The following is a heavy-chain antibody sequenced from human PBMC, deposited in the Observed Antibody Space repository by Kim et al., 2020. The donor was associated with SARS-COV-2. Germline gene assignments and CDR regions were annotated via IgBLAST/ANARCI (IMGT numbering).Heavy chain of an antibody. D-gene: IGHD2-8*01. CDR3: ARIVLNAFDI. Sequence: GGSLRLSCVASGFTVSSHYMNWVRQAPGKGLEWVSVIYYGGSTYYADSVQGRFTISRHNSKNTLYLQMNSLRVEDTAVYYCARIVLNAFDIWGQGTMVTVSS. CDR1: GFTVSSHY. CDR2: IYYGGST. J-gene: IGHJ3*02. V-gene: IGHV3-53*04.